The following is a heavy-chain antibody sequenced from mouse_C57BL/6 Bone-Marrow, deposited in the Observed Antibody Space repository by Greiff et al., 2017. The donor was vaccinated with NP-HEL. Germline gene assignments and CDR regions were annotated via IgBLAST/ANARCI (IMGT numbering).Heavy chain of an antibody. Sequence: EVQLVESGGGLVKPGGSLKLSCAASGFTFSDYGMHWVRQAPEKGLEWVAYISSGSSTIYYADTVKGRFTISRDNAKNTLFLQMTSLRSEDTAMYYFAPYYCAPFAYWGQGTLVTVSA. CDR3: APYYCAPFAY. CDR2: ISSGSSTI. D-gene: IGHD1-1*01. J-gene: IGHJ3*01. V-gene: IGHV5-17*01. CDR1: GFTFSDYG.